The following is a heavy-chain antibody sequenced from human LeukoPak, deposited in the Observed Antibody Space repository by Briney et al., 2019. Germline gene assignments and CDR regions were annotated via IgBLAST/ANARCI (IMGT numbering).Heavy chain of an antibody. D-gene: IGHD3-3*01. CDR1: GYTFTDYY. Sequence: ASVKVSCKTSGYTFTDYYMHWVRQAPGQGPEWMGWINPKSGGTNYAQNFQGRVTMTRDTSINTAYMELSRRRSDDTAGYFCARGGGTNFGVITDWGQGTLVTVSS. CDR3: ARGGGTNFGVITD. CDR2: INPKSGGT. V-gene: IGHV1-2*02. J-gene: IGHJ4*02.